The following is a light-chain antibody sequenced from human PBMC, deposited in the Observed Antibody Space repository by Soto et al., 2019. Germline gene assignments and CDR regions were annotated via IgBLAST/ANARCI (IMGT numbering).Light chain of an antibody. J-gene: IGKJ2*01. CDR2: GVF. V-gene: IGKV3-20*01. Sequence: ETVLTQSPGTVSLSPGERATLSCTTSQTVNSDYLAWYQQKPGQAPRLLIYGVFNRATGIPDRFSGSGSGTYFTLTISGLEPEDCALYYCQHYDGSPRTFGEGTNLEI. CDR1: QTVNSDY. CDR3: QHYDGSPRT.